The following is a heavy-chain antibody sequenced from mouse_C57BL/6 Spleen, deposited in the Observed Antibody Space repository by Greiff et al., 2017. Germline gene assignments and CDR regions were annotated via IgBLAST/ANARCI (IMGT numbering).Heavy chain of an antibody. CDR2: ISGGGGNT. V-gene: IGHV5-9*01. D-gene: IGHD2-5*01. Sequence: DVKLVEPGGGLVKPGGSLKLSCAASGFTFSSYTMSWVRQTPEKRLEWVATISGGGGNTYYPDNVKGRFTISRDKAKNTLYLQMSSLRSEDTAFCYCARHSNYCYFGGWGTGTTVTVAS. CDR1: GFTFSSYT. CDR3: ARHSNYCYFGG. J-gene: IGHJ1*03.